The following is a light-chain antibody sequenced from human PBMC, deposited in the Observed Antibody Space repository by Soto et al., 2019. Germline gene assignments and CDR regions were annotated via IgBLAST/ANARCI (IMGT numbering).Light chain of an antibody. CDR2: WAS. CDR3: QQYYGTPPP. V-gene: IGKV4-1*01. J-gene: IGKJ2*01. CDR1: QTVLHDTDSRNY. Sequence: EIVMTQSPEFLSVSLGETATINCKSTQTVLHDTDSRNYLSWFQQKPGQPPKLLISWASTRESGVPARFSGSGSETDLTLTISDLQAEDVAVYYCQQYYGTPPPFGQGPKPDIK.